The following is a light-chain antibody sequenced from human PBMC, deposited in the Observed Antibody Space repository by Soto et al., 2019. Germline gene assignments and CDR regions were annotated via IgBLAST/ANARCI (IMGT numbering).Light chain of an antibody. Sequence: QSALTQPPSASATPGQRVTISCSGRSSDVGSNTVNWYQQFPGAAPKLLIYSNDQRPSGVPDRFSASKSGTSASLAISGLQSEDEADYYRATWDDSLFGHVFGTGTKVTVL. CDR1: SSDVGSNT. CDR2: SND. J-gene: IGLJ1*01. V-gene: IGLV1-44*01. CDR3: ATWDDSLFGHV.